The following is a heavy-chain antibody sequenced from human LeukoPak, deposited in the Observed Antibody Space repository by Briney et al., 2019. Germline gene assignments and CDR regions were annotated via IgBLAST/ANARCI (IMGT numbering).Heavy chain of an antibody. D-gene: IGHD1-14*01. CDR3: ASHRPDLPPGGGYYYYYMDV. Sequence: GESLKISCKGSGYSFTNYWIGWVRQMPGKGLEWMGIIYPADSDTRYSPSFQDQVTISADKSISTAYLQWSSLKASDTAMYYCASHRPDLPPGGGYYYYYMDVWGKGTTVTVSS. V-gene: IGHV5-51*01. CDR1: GYSFTNYW. CDR2: IYPADSDT. J-gene: IGHJ6*03.